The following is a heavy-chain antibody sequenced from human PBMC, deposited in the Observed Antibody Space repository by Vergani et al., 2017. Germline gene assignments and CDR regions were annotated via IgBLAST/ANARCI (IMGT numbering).Heavy chain of an antibody. D-gene: IGHD2-8*01. CDR1: GGSISSGGYS. V-gene: IGHV4-30-2*01. CDR2: IYHSGNT. Sequence: QLQLQESGSGLVKPSQTLSLTCAVSGGSISSGGYSWSWIRQPPGKGLEWIGDIYHSGNTYYNPSLKSRVTISIDTSTHQFSLNLRSVTAADTAVYYCAREGYCTNGVCFTLFDVWGQGALVTVSS. CDR3: AREGYCTNGVCFTLFDV. J-gene: IGHJ4*02.